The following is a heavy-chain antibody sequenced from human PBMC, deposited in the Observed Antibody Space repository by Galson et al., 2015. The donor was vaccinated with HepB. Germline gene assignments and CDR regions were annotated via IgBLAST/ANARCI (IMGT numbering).Heavy chain of an antibody. D-gene: IGHD6-19*01. Sequence: SLRLSCAASGFTFSNYGMHWVRQAPGKGLEWVAVISYDGSNKYYADSVKGRFTISRDNSKNTLYLQMNSLSAEDAALYYCAKDPYLYSALAGTMAGFDYRGQGTLVTVSS. V-gene: IGHV3-30*18. CDR3: AKDPYLYSALAGTMAGFDY. CDR1: GFTFSNYG. J-gene: IGHJ4*02. CDR2: ISYDGSNK.